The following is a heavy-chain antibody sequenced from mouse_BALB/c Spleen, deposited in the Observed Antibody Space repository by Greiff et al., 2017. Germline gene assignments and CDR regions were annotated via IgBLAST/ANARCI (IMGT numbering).Heavy chain of an antibody. CDR3: ARDEITTGAWFAY. J-gene: IGHJ3*01. V-gene: IGHV5-15*02. D-gene: IGHD2-4*01. CDR1: GFTFSDYG. Sequence: EVQRVESGGGLVQPGGSRKLSCAASGFTFSDYGMAWVRQAPGKGPEWVAFISNLAYSIYYADTVTGRFTISRENAKNTLYLEMSSLRSEDTAMYYCARDEITTGAWFAYWGQGTLVTVSA. CDR2: ISNLAYSI.